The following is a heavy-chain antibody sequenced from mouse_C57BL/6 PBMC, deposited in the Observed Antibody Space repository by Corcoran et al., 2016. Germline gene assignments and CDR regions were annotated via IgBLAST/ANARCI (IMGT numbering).Heavy chain of an antibody. Sequence: EVQLQQSGPELVKPGASVKIPCKASGYTFTDYNMDWVKQSHGKSLEWIGDINPNNGGTIYNQKFKGKATLTVDKSSSTAYMELRSLTSEDTAVYYCARSGWLLAGKEGYYAMDYWGQGTSVTVSS. V-gene: IGHV1-18*01. D-gene: IGHD2-3*01. J-gene: IGHJ4*01. CDR1: GYTFTDYN. CDR2: INPNNGGT. CDR3: ARSGWLLAGKEGYYAMDY.